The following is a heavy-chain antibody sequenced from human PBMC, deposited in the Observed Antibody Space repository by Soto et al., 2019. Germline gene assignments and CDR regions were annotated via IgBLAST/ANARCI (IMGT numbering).Heavy chain of an antibody. CDR3: AREFTYYESRDSSFDY. CDR2: TYYRSKWYN. J-gene: IGHJ4*02. CDR1: GDSVSGNSAA. D-gene: IGHD3-16*01. Sequence: SETLSLTCAISGDSVSGNSAAWNWIRQSPSRGLEWLGRTYYRSKWYNDYAVSVKSRITVTPDTSKNQFSLHLNSVTPEDTAVYYCAREFTYYESRDSSFDYWGQGALVTVSS. V-gene: IGHV6-1*01.